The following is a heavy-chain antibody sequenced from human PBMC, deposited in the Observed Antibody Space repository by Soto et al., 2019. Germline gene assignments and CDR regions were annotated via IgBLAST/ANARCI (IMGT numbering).Heavy chain of an antibody. Sequence: EVQLVESGGGLVQPGGSLRLSCAASGFTFSSYWMYWVRQAPGKGLVWVSRINMDGSSTTYADSVKGRFNISRDNAKNTLYLEMNSLRAEDTAVYYCARDGGGGRFDPWGQGTLVTVSS. D-gene: IGHD3-16*01. J-gene: IGHJ5*02. CDR3: ARDGGGGRFDP. CDR1: GFTFSSYW. CDR2: INMDGSST. V-gene: IGHV3-74*01.